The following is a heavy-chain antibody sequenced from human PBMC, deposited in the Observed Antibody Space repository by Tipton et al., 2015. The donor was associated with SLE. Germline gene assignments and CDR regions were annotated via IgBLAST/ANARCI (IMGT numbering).Heavy chain of an antibody. V-gene: IGHV3-73*01. J-gene: IGHJ4*02. CDR2: IRNKPNNYAT. CDR3: GRMLNDFWSGYYPDDS. Sequence: SLRLSCATSGFSFTDSSIHWVRRASGKGLEWLGRIRNKPNNYATEYAASVKGRFTISRDESQNTAFLQMNSLKTDDTAVYYCGRMLNDFWSGYYPDDSWGQGILVTVSS. CDR1: GFSFTDSS. D-gene: IGHD3-3*01.